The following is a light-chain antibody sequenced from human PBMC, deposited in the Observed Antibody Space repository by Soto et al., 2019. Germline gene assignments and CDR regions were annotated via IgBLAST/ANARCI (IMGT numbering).Light chain of an antibody. CDR3: QQRSSWLT. V-gene: IGKV3D-20*02. CDR2: DAS. Sequence: IVVAQFPIPLALSPGERAPPSCQPSQRVSSSYLAWYQHKPAQAPRLLIYDASKRATGIPARFNGSGSGTDFTLTISTLEPEDFAVYYCQQRSSWLTFGGGTKVDIK. CDR1: QRVSSSY. J-gene: IGKJ4*01.